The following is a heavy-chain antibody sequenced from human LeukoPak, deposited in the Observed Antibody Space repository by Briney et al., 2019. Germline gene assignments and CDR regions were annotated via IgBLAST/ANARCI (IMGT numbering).Heavy chain of an antibody. Sequence: GASVKVSCKASGYTFTDFYIHWVRHAPGQGLEWMGWVRPNNGATKYAEKFQGRVTMTRDTSTSTARMELSSLRSDDTAVYYCAKHPVVYDIGYAFDIWGQGTMVTVSS. CDR1: GYTFTDFY. CDR2: VRPNNGAT. V-gene: IGHV1-2*02. J-gene: IGHJ3*02. CDR3: AKHPVVYDIGYAFDI. D-gene: IGHD2-8*02.